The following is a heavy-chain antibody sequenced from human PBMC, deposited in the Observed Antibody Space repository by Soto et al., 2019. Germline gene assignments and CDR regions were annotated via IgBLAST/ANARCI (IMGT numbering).Heavy chain of an antibody. CDR3: AKDTFAYCSGGSCLYYYGMDV. CDR1: GFIFNIYG. J-gene: IGHJ6*02. Sequence: QAQLVESGGGAVQPGRSRRLSCAAPGFIFNIYGMHWVRQAPGKGLEWVAVISYDGRSKYYADSVKGRFTVSRDNSNDTVYLQLNSLRAEDTAVYYCAKDTFAYCSGGSCLYYYGMDVWGQGTTVTVSS. CDR2: ISYDGRSK. D-gene: IGHD2-15*01. V-gene: IGHV3-30*18.